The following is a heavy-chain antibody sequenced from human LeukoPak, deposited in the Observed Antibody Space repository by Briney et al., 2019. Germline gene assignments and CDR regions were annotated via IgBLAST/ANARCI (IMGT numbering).Heavy chain of an antibody. Sequence: ASVKLSCEASGYTFTNYDINWVRNATRQGLGWMGWMNPNSGNTGYAQKFQGRVTMTRKTSISTAYLELRSLRSEATAVYSCARGATLVRGVRYGTNAFDIWGEGTMFTVSS. V-gene: IGHV1-8*01. CDR3: ARGATLVRGVRYGTNAFDI. CDR1: GYTFTNYD. J-gene: IGHJ3*02. D-gene: IGHD3-10*01. CDR2: MNPNSGNT.